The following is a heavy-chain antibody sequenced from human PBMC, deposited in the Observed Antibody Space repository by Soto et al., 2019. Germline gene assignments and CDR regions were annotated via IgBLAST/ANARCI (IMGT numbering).Heavy chain of an antibody. Sequence: GGSLRLSCAASAFTFSSYAMSWVRQAPGKGLEWVSAISGSGGSTYYADPVKGRFTISRDNSKNTLYLQMNSLRAEDTAVYYCAKVVTMVRGVIRYYYYYGMDVWGQGTTVTVSS. J-gene: IGHJ6*02. CDR2: ISGSGGST. V-gene: IGHV3-23*01. CDR3: AKVVTMVRGVIRYYYYYGMDV. D-gene: IGHD3-10*01. CDR1: AFTFSSYA.